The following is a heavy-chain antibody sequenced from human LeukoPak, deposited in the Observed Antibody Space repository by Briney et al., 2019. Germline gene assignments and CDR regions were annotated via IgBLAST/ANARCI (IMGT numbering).Heavy chain of an antibody. D-gene: IGHD3-16*02. CDR1: GGSISSSSYY. CDR3: ASLYVWGSYRYETP. Sequence: PSETLSLTCTVSGGSISSSSYYWGWIRQPPGKGLEWIGSIYYSGSTYYNPSLKSRVTISVDTSKNQFSLKLSSVTAADTAVYYCASLYVWGSYRYETPCGQGTLVTVSS. CDR2: IYYSGST. V-gene: IGHV4-39*01. J-gene: IGHJ5*02.